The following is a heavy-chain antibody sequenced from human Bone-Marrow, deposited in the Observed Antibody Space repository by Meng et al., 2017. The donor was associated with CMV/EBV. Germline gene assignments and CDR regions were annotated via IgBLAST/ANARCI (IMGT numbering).Heavy chain of an antibody. CDR3: ARDPTIFPPRNLDY. Sequence: GESLKISCAASGFTFSSYSMNWVRQAPGKGLEWVSSISSSSSYIYYADSVKGRFTISRDNAKNSLYLQMNSLRAEDTAVYYCARDPTIFPPRNLDYWGQGTLVTVSS. J-gene: IGHJ4*02. D-gene: IGHD3-3*01. V-gene: IGHV3-21*01. CDR1: GFTFSSYS. CDR2: ISSSSSYI.